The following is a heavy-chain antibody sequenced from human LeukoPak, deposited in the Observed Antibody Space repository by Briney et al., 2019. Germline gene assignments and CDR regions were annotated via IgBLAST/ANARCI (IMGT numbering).Heavy chain of an antibody. CDR3: ARMYYYDSVFDS. CDR1: GYTFTSYG. V-gene: IGHV1-18*01. Sequence: ASVKVSCKASGYTFTSYGISWVRQAPGQGLEWMGRISAYNGNTNYVQKFQGRVTMTTDTSTSTAYMELRSLRSADTAVYYCARMYYYDSVFDSWGQGTLVTVSS. D-gene: IGHD3-22*01. CDR2: ISAYNGNT. J-gene: IGHJ4*02.